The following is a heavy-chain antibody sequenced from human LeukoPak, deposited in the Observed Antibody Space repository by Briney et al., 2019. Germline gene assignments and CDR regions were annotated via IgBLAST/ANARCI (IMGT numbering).Heavy chain of an antibody. V-gene: IGHV4-39*01. D-gene: IGHD6-13*01. CDR2: IYYGGNT. CDR1: GGSITITSSY. J-gene: IGHJ4*02. CDR3: ATSSSWHRFDY. Sequence: PSETLSLTCTVSGGSITITSSYWGWIRQPPGKGLEWIGSIYYGGNTYYSPSLKSRVTISVDTSKNQFSLNLSSVTAADTAMYYCATSSSWHRFDYWGQGTLVTVSS.